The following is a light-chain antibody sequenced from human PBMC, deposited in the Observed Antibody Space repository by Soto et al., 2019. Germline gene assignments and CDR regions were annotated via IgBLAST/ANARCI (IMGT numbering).Light chain of an antibody. CDR2: DVS. Sequence: QSVLTQPASVSGSPGQSITLSCTGTSSDVGGYNYVSWYQQHPGKAPKLMIYDVSNRPSGVSNRFSGSKSGNTASLTISGLQAEDEDDYYCSSYTSSSTLLFGTGTKVTVL. J-gene: IGLJ1*01. V-gene: IGLV2-14*01. CDR3: SSYTSSSTLL. CDR1: SSDVGGYNY.